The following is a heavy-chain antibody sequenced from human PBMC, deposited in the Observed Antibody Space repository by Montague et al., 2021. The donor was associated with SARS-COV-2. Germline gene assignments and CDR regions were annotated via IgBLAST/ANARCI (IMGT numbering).Heavy chain of an antibody. J-gene: IGHJ4*02. CDR1: GGSISSYY. Sequence: SETLSLTCTVSGGSISSYYWSWIRQPPGKGLEWIGYIYYSGSTNYNPSLKSRVTISVDTSKNQFSLKLSSVTAADTAVYYCERVGAYGDYPTPPTFDCWGQGTLVTVSS. D-gene: IGHD4-17*01. CDR2: IYYSGST. V-gene: IGHV4-59*01. CDR3: ERVGAYGDYPTPPTFDC.